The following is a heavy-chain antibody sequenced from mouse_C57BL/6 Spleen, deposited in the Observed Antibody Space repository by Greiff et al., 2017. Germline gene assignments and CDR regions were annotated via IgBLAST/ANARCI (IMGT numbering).Heavy chain of an antibody. CDR1: GFSLTSYA. Sequence: VMLVESGPGLVAPSQSLSITCTVSGFSLTSYAISWVRQPPGKGLAWLGVIWTGGGTNYNSALKSRLSISKDTSKSQVFLKMNSLQTDDTARYYCARDYYGSSYGYFDVWGTGTTVTVSS. V-gene: IGHV2-9-1*01. CDR3: ARDYYGSSYGYFDV. D-gene: IGHD1-1*01. CDR2: IWTGGGT. J-gene: IGHJ1*03.